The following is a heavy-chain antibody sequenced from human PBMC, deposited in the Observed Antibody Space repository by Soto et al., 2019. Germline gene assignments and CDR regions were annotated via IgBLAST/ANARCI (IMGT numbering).Heavy chain of an antibody. CDR3: ARAPSNTAMVTYYYYYMDV. J-gene: IGHJ6*03. CDR2: ISSSSSYI. V-gene: IGHV3-21*01. CDR1: GFTFSSYS. D-gene: IGHD5-18*01. Sequence: GGSLRLSCAASGFTFSSYSMNWVRQAPGKGLEWVSSISSSSSYIYYADSVKGRFTISRDNAKNSLYLQMNSLRAEDTAVYYCARAPSNTAMVTYYYYYMDVWGKGTTVTVSS.